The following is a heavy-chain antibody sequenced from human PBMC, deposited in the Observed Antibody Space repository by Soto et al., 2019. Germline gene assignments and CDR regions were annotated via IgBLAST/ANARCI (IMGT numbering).Heavy chain of an antibody. CDR2: IYYSGST. CDR3: ARTPGRFYDY. CDR1: GGSISSYY. Sequence: PSETLSLTCTVSGGSISSYYRSWIRQPPGKGLEWIGYIYYSGSTNYNPSLKSRVTISVDTSKNQFSLKLSSVTAADAAVYYCARTPGRFYDYWGQGTLVTVSS. D-gene: IGHD1-26*01. J-gene: IGHJ4*02. V-gene: IGHV4-59*01.